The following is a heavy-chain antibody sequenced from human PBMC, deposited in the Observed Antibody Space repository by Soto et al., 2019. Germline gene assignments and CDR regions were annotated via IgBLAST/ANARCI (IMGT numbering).Heavy chain of an antibody. Sequence: ASVKVSCKASGYTFTDYGISWVRQAPGQGLEWMGWISVASGVTRYAQKFQGRLTMTADTSTTTVYMELRSLRSDDTAVYFCARDYYQLGSYWTACFDPWGQGTPVTVSS. CDR3: ARDYYQLGSYWTACFDP. J-gene: IGHJ5*02. CDR1: GYTFTDYG. CDR2: ISVASGVT. V-gene: IGHV1-18*01. D-gene: IGHD3-10*01.